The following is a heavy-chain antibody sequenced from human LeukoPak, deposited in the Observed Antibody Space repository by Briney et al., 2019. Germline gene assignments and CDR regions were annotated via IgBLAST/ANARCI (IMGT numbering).Heavy chain of an antibody. J-gene: IGHJ5*02. D-gene: IGHD1-26*01. Sequence: SETLSLTCTVSGGSISSSSYYWGWIRQPPGKGLEWIGSIYYSGSTYYNPSLKSRVTISVDTSKNQFSLKLSSVTAADTAVYYCARDISGSYSRRILDPWGQGTLVTVSS. CDR2: IYYSGST. CDR1: GGSISSSSYY. V-gene: IGHV4-39*07. CDR3: ARDISGSYSRRILDP.